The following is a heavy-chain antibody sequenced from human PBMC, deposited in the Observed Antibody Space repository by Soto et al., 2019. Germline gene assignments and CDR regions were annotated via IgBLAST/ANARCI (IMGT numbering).Heavy chain of an antibody. J-gene: IGHJ6*03. V-gene: IGHV1-69*13. Sequence: SVKVSCKASGGTFSSYAISRVRQAPGQGLEWMGGIIPIFGTANYAQKFQGRVTITADESTSTAYMELSSLRSEDTAVYYCARGHGLLYDYYYMDVWGKGTTVTVSS. CDR3: ARGHGLLYDYYYMDV. D-gene: IGHD2-2*02. CDR2: IIPIFGTA. CDR1: GGTFSSYA.